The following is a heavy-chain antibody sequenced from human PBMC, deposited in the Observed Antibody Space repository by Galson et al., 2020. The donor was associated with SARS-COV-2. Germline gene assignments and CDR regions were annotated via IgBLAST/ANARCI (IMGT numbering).Heavy chain of an antibody. D-gene: IGHD4-17*01. Sequence: ASETLSLTCTVSGGSISSYYWSWIRQPPGKGLEWIGYIYYSGSTNYNPSLKSRVTIPVDTSKNQFSLKLSSVTAADTAVYYCARLDYGDYWGWFDPWGQGTLVTVSS. CDR2: IYYSGST. CDR1: GGSISSYY. CDR3: ARLDYGDYWGWFDP. J-gene: IGHJ5*02. V-gene: IGHV4-59*08.